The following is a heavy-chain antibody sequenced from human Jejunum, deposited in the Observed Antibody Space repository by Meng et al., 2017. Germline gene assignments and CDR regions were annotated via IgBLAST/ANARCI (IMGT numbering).Heavy chain of an antibody. CDR1: GYTFTAYY. CDR2: ISPNGGGT. Sequence: ASVKVSCKASGYTFTAYYVHWIRQAPGQGLEWMGWISPNGGGTVYAQKFQGSVTMTSDTSINTAYMELSRLTFGDTAMYFCARGEGEAGTTWGPGTLVTVSS. CDR3: ARGEGEAGTT. J-gene: IGHJ4*02. D-gene: IGHD1-14*01. V-gene: IGHV1-2*02.